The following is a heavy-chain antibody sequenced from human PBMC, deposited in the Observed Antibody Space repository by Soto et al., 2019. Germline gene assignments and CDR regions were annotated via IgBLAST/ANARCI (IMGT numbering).Heavy chain of an antibody. D-gene: IGHD2-2*01. CDR3: AVGPSAAAWYSHGMDV. J-gene: IGHJ6*02. CDR1: GDSFSRYS. Sequence: QVQLVQSGAEVKKPGSLVRVSCKASGDSFSRYSISWVRQAPGQGLEWMGGIFPVFGTATYAQKFQGRVLIIADESTTTAYMELTSLTSEDTAVYYCAVGPSAAAWYSHGMDVWGQRTTLTVSS. V-gene: IGHV1-69*12. CDR2: IFPVFGTA.